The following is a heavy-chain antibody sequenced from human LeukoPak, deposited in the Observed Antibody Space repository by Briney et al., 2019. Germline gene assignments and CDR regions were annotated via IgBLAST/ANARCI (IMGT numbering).Heavy chain of an antibody. J-gene: IGHJ4*02. CDR1: GFTFSSYA. Sequence: GGSLRLSCAASGFTFSSYAMSWVRQAPGQGLEWVSGISVSGGSTYYADSVKGRFTTSRDNSNNTLYLQKNSLTVEDTAVYHCARGFSGSSGIKFDQWGQGTPVTVSS. V-gene: IGHV3-23*01. CDR2: ISVSGGST. D-gene: IGHD1-26*01. CDR3: ARGFSGSSGIKFDQ.